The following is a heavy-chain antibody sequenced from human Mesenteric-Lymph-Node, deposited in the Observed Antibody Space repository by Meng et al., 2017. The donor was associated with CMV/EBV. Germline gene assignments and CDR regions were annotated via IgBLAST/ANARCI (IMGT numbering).Heavy chain of an antibody. CDR1: GGTFDSYS. D-gene: IGHD3-3*01. V-gene: IGHV1-69*08. CDR3: ARVGPRITIFGVVPRGQKNWFDP. J-gene: IGHJ5*02. CDR2: IIPVLGTA. Sequence: SVKVSCKPLGGTFDSYSISWIRQAPGQGLEWMGRIIPVLGTANYAQKFEGSVTITADKSTTTVYMELSNLRSEDTAVYYCARVGPRITIFGVVPRGQKNWFDPWGQGTLVTVSS.